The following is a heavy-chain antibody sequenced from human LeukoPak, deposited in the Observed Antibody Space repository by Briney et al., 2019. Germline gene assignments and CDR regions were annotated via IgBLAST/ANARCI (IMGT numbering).Heavy chain of an antibody. CDR3: ARALRYSSGWALDY. CDR1: GDSVSSNSAA. CDR2: TYYRSKWYN. V-gene: IGHV6-1*01. Sequence: SQTLSLTCAISGDSVSSNSAAWNWIRQSLSRGLEWLGRTYYRSKWYNDYAVSVKSRITINPDTSKNQFSLQLNSVTPEDTAVYYCARALRYSSGWALDYWGQGTLVIVSS. D-gene: IGHD6-19*01. J-gene: IGHJ4*02.